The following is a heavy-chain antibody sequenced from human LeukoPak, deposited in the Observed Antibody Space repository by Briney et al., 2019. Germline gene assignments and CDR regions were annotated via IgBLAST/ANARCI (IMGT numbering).Heavy chain of an antibody. V-gene: IGHV4-34*01. D-gene: IGHD3-22*01. Sequence: SETLSLTCAVYGGSFSGYYWSWIRQPPGKGLEWIGEINHSGSTNYNPSLKSRVTISVDTSKNQFSLKLSSVTAADTAVYYCARVLYYYDSSGYYRYYYYYYGMDVWGQGTTVTVSS. J-gene: IGHJ6*02. CDR3: ARVLYYYDSSGYYRYYYYYYGMDV. CDR1: GGSFSGYY. CDR2: INHSGST.